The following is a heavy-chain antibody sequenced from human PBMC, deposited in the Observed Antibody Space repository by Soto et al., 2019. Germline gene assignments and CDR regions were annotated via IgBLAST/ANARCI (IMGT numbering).Heavy chain of an antibody. CDR2: INARDGST. J-gene: IGHJ4*02. CDR1: GYTFTSHY. V-gene: IGHV1-46*01. CDR3: GRVAGGYTYAYY. Sequence: GASVKVSCKASGYTFTSHYIYWVRQAPGQGLEWMGRINARDGSTNYAEKLQGRVTMTTDTSTSTAYMELSSLRSDDTAVYFCGRVAGGYTYAYYWGQGTLVTVSS. D-gene: IGHD5-18*01.